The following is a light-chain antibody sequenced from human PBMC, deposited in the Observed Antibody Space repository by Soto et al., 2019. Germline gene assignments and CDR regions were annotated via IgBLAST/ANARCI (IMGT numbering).Light chain of an antibody. CDR1: QSISGN. CDR2: GAS. Sequence: EIVMTQSPGTLSVSPGERATLSCRASQSISGNLVWYQQKPGQAPRLLIYGASTRATGIPARFSGSGSGTEFTLTISSLQSEDYAVYYCHQYNNWPPWTFGQGTKVDIK. J-gene: IGKJ1*01. CDR3: HQYNNWPPWT. V-gene: IGKV3-15*01.